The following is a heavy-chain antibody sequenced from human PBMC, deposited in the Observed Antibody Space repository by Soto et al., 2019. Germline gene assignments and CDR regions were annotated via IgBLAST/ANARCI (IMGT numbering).Heavy chain of an antibody. CDR2: ISTYSGDT. Sequence: QVHLVQSGVEVKTPGASVKVSCQASGYTFFTYDISWVRQAPGQGLEWMGWISTYSGDTNYAQKFQGRVTMTTDTATLTAYLELRSLRSDDTSVYYCAIHHGPTTSENWFDPLGQGTLVTVSS. J-gene: IGHJ5*02. D-gene: IGHD1-26*01. V-gene: IGHV1-18*01. CDR3: AIHHGPTTSENWFDP. CDR1: GYTFFTYD.